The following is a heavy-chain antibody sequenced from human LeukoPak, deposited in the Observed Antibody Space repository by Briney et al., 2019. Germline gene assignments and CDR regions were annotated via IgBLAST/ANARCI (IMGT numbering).Heavy chain of an antibody. CDR2: IIPIFGTA. D-gene: IGHD2-2*02. J-gene: IGHJ6*02. Sequence: GASVKVSCKASGYTFTGYYMHWVRQAPGQGLEWMGGIIPIFGTANYAQKFQGRVTITADESTSTAYMELSSLRSEDTAVYYCARNGPPNFEPRYTRWYYGMDVWGQGTTVTVSS. CDR3: ARNGPPNFEPRYTRWYYGMDV. V-gene: IGHV1-69*13. CDR1: GYTFTGYY.